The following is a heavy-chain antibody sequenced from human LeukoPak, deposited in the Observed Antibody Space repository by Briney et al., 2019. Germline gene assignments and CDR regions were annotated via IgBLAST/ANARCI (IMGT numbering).Heavy chain of an antibody. CDR2: ISSSSSTI. V-gene: IGHV3-48*01. Sequence: GGSLRLSCAASGFTFSSYSMSWVRQAPGKGLEWVSYISSSSSTIYYADSVKGRFTISRDNAKNSLYLQMNSLRAEDTAVYYCARDGCSSTSCYGDYYYMDVWGKGTTVTVSS. J-gene: IGHJ6*03. D-gene: IGHD2-2*01. CDR3: ARDGCSSTSCYGDYYYMDV. CDR1: GFTFSSYS.